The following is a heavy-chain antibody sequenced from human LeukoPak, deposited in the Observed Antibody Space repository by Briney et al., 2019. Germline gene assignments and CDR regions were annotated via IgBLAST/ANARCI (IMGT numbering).Heavy chain of an antibody. Sequence: GSLRLSCAASGFTFSSYAMHWVRQAPGKGLEWVAVISYDGSNKYYADSVKGRFTISRDNSKSTLYLQMNSLRAEDTAVYYCAKDCDQLLSWFDPWGQGTLVTVSS. V-gene: IGHV3-30-3*01. J-gene: IGHJ5*02. D-gene: IGHD2-2*01. CDR2: ISYDGSNK. CDR3: AKDCDQLLSWFDP. CDR1: GFTFSSYA.